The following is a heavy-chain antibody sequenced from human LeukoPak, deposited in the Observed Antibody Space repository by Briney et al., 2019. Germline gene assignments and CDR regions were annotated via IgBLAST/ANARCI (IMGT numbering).Heavy chain of an antibody. V-gene: IGHV3-23*01. CDR3: AKEYYYDSSGYSRENASDI. D-gene: IGHD3-22*01. Sequence: GGSLRLSCAASGFTFSSYAMSWVRQAPGKGLEWVSAISGSGGSTYYADSVKGRFTISRDNSKNTLYLQMNSLRAEDTAVYYCAKEYYYDSSGYSRENASDIWGQGTMVTVSS. J-gene: IGHJ3*02. CDR2: ISGSGGST. CDR1: GFTFSSYA.